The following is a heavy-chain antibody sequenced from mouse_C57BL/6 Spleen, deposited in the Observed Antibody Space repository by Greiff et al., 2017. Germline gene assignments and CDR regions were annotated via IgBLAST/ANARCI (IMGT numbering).Heavy chain of an antibody. J-gene: IGHJ4*01. D-gene: IGHD2-4*01. CDR1: GYTFTSYW. CDR3: ARRTMMTAGDYYYAMDY. CDR2: IDPSDSYT. Sequence: QVQLQQPGAELVKPGASVKLSCKASGYTFTSYWMQWVKQRPGQGLEWIGEIDPSDSYTNYNQKFKGKATLTVDTSSSTAYMQLSSLTSEDSAVYYCARRTMMTAGDYYYAMDYWGQGTSVTVSS. V-gene: IGHV1-50*01.